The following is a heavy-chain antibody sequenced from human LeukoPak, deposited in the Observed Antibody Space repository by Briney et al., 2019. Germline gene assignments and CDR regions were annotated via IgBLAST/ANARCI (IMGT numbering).Heavy chain of an antibody. V-gene: IGHV1-24*01. J-gene: IGHJ6*02. CDR3: ATDRRWELQSPLRYYYGMDV. Sequence: ASVKVSCKVSGYTLTELSMHWVRQAAGKGLEWMGGFDPEDGETIYAQKFQGRATMTEDTSTDTAYMELSSLRSEDTAVYYCATDRRWELQSPLRYYYGMDVWGQGTTVTVSS. CDR2: FDPEDGET. D-gene: IGHD1-26*01. CDR1: GYTLTELS.